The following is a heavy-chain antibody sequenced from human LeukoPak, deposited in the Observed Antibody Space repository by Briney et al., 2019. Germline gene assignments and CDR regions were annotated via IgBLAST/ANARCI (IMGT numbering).Heavy chain of an antibody. Sequence: SETLSLTCTVSGASISSYYWSWIRQPAGKGLEWIGRIYTSGSTNYNPSLKSRVTMSVDTSKNQFSLKLSSVTAADTAVYYCARDHAILLWFGELSGRPYYYGMDVWGQGTTVTVSS. D-gene: IGHD3-10*01. J-gene: IGHJ6*02. V-gene: IGHV4-4*07. CDR1: GASISSYY. CDR3: ARDHAILLWFGELSGRPYYYGMDV. CDR2: IYTSGST.